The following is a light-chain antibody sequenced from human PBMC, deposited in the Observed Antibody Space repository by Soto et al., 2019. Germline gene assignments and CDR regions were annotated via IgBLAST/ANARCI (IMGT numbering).Light chain of an antibody. CDR1: SSNIGANY. CDR2: RND. CDR3: ASWDDSLSGVI. V-gene: IGLV1-47*01. J-gene: IGLJ2*01. Sequence: QSVLTQPPSASGTPGQRVTISCSGSSSNIGANYVFWFQQLPGTAPNLLIYRNDQRPSGVPDRFSGSKSGTSASLAISGLRSEDEADYYSASWDDSLSGVIFGGGTKLTVL.